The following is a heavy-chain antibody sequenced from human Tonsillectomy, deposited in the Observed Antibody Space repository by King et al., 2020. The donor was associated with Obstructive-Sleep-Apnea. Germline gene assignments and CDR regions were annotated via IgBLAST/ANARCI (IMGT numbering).Heavy chain of an antibody. Sequence: QLVQSGGGVVQPGRSLRLSCAASGFTFSSYGMHWVRQGPGKGLEWVAFIRYDGSNKYYVGSVKGRFTISRDNSKNTLYLQMNSLRAEDTAVYYCAKDAQASSGGGYFDYWGQGTLVTVSS. CDR1: GFTFSSYG. J-gene: IGHJ4*02. CDR2: IRYDGSNK. V-gene: IGHV3-30*02. D-gene: IGHD6-19*01. CDR3: AKDAQASSGGGYFDY.